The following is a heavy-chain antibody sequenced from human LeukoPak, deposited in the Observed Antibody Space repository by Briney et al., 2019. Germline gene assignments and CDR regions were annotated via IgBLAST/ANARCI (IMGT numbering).Heavy chain of an antibody. Sequence: ASVKVSCKVSGYTLTELSMHWVRQAPGKGLEWMGGFDPEDGETIYAQKFQGRVTMTGDTSTDTAYMELSSLRSEDTAVYYCVSPGPWPDEYVQHCGQGTLVTVSS. CDR2: FDPEDGET. V-gene: IGHV1-24*01. J-gene: IGHJ1*01. D-gene: IGHD1-14*01. CDR3: VSPGPWPDEYVQH. CDR1: GYTLTELS.